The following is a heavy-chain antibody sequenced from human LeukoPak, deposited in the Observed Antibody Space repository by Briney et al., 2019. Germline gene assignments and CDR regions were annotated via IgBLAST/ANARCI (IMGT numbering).Heavy chain of an antibody. D-gene: IGHD4-11*01. CDR3: AKDVAYSNYVGSYIDY. V-gene: IGHV3-30*02. CDR1: GFTFSSYG. Sequence: GGSLRLSCAASGFTFSSYGMHWVRQAPGKGLEWVAFIRYDGSNKYYADSVKGRFTISRDNSKNTLYLQMNSLRAEDTAVYYCAKDVAYSNYVGSYIDYWGQGTLVTVSS. CDR2: IRYDGSNK. J-gene: IGHJ4*02.